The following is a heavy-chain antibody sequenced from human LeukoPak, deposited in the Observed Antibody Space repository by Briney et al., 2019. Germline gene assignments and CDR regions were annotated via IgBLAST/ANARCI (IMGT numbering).Heavy chain of an antibody. CDR2: INPNSGGT. Sequence: ASVKVSCKASGYTFTSYGISWVRQAPGQGLEWMGWINPNSGGTNYAQKFQGRVTMTRDTSISTAYMELSRLRSDDTAVYYCARDNYGDPNYWGQGTLVTVSS. J-gene: IGHJ4*02. CDR3: ARDNYGDPNY. V-gene: IGHV1-2*02. D-gene: IGHD4-17*01. CDR1: GYTFTSYG.